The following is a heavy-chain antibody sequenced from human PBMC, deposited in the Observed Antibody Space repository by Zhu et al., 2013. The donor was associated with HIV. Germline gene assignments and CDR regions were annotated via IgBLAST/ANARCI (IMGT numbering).Heavy chain of an antibody. CDR3: ARGSGKQWPSGKXYYYAFDI. V-gene: IGHV1-18*01. D-gene: IGHD3-10*01. CDR1: GYSFSGYG. J-gene: IGHJ3*02. Sequence: QVQLVQSGAEVKKPGASVKVSCKASGYSFSGYGISWVRQAPGQGLEWMGWISPYNGYTNYAQNLQGRVSMTRDTSTSTAYMELRNLRSDDTAVYYCARGSGKQWPSGKXYYYAFDIWGQGTMVTVSS. CDR2: ISPYNGYT.